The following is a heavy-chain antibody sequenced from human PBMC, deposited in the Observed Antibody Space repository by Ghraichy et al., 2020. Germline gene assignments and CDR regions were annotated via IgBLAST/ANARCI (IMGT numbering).Heavy chain of an antibody. CDR2: INHSGST. Sequence: SQTLSLTCAVYGGSFSGYYWSWIRQPPGKGLEWIGEINHSGSTNYNPSLKSRVTISVDTSKNQFSLKLSSVTAADTAVYYCARGGVGSGWYGGWAFGYWGQGTLVTVSS. CDR3: ARGGVGSGWYGGWAFGY. D-gene: IGHD6-19*01. CDR1: GGSFSGYY. V-gene: IGHV4-34*01. J-gene: IGHJ4*02.